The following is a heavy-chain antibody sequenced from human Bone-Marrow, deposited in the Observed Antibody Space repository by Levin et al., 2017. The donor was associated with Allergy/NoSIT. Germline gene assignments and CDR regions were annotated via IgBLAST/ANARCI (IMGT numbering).Heavy chain of an antibody. CDR2: IYSGGST. D-gene: IGHD6-13*01. Sequence: GESLKISCAASGFTVSSNYMSWVRQAPGKGLEWVSVIYSGGSTYYADSVKGRFTISRDNSKNTLYLQMNSLRAEDTAVYYCARWYRAEYFQHWGQGTLVTVSS. J-gene: IGHJ1*01. CDR1: GFTVSSNY. V-gene: IGHV3-53*01. CDR3: ARWYRAEYFQH.